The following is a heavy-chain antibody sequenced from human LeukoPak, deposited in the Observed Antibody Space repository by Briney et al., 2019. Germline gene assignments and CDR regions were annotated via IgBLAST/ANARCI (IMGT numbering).Heavy chain of an antibody. J-gene: IGHJ4*02. CDR3: ARAWYYYDSSGYYPFDY. Sequence: SETLSLTCAVHGGSFSGYYWSWIRQPPGKGLEWIWEINHSGSTNYNPSLKSRVTISVDTSKNQFSLKLSSVTAADTAVYYRARAWYYYDSSGYYPFDYWGQGTLVTVSS. CDR1: GGSFSGYY. CDR2: INHSGST. D-gene: IGHD3-22*01. V-gene: IGHV4-34*01.